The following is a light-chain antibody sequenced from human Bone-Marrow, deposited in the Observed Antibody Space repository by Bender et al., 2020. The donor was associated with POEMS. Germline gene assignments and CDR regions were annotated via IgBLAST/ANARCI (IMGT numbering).Light chain of an antibody. J-gene: IGLJ2*01. CDR2: DDR. CDR1: NIGGKN. CDR3: QLWNAGSDHPVV. V-gene: IGLV3-21*02. Sequence: SFVLTQPPSVLVAPGQTARLYCDGNIGGKNVHWYQQKPGQAPVLVIYDDRDRPSGIPERFSGSNSGTTATLTISRVEPGDEADYYCQLWNAGSDHPVVFGGGTKVTVL.